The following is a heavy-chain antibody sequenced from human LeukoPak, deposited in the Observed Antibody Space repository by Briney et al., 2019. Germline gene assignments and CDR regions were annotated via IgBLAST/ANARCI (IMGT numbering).Heavy chain of an antibody. J-gene: IGHJ4*02. CDR2: IYTSGST. Sequence: SETLSLTCTVSGGSISSYYWSWIRQPPGKGLEWIGYIYTSGSTNYNPSLKSRVTISVDTSKNQFSLKLSSVTAADTAVYYCAREFIAAFDYWGQGTLVTVSS. V-gene: IGHV4-4*09. CDR1: GGSISSYY. D-gene: IGHD6-13*01. CDR3: AREFIAAFDY.